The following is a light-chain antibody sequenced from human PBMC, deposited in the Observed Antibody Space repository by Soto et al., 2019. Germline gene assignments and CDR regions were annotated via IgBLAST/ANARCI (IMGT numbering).Light chain of an antibody. V-gene: IGKV1-39*01. Sequence: MSQSPAALSVPLGERATLSCRASQTFKNNLAWYQQKPGNAPKLLIYAASTLHSGVPSRFSGSGSGTEFTLTISSLQPDDFATYYCQQCYSRPWTFGLGTKVDIK. J-gene: IGKJ1*01. CDR1: QTFKNN. CDR3: QQCYSRPWT. CDR2: AAS.